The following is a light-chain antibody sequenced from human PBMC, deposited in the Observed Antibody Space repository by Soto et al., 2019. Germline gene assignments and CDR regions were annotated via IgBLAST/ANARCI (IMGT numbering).Light chain of an antibody. CDR3: SSYTSSSTPFYV. CDR2: DVS. V-gene: IGLV2-14*01. Sequence: QSVLTQPASVSGSPGQSITISCTGTSSDVGGYNYVSWYQQHPGKVPKLMIYDVSSRPSGVSNRFSGSKSGNTASLTISGLQAEDEADYYCSSYTSSSTPFYVFGTGTKVTVL. J-gene: IGLJ1*01. CDR1: SSDVGGYNY.